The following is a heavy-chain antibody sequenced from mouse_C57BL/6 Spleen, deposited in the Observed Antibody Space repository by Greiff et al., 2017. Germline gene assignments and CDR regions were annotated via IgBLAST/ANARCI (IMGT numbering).Heavy chain of an antibody. J-gene: IGHJ3*01. V-gene: IGHV1-82*01. CDR3: ARDSSGYRYAY. Sequence: LQESGPELVKPGASVKISCKASGYAFSSSWMNWVKQRPGKGLEWIGRIYPGDGDTNYNGKFKGKATLTADKSSSTAYMQLSSLTSEDSAVYFCARDSSGYRYAYWGQGTLVTVSA. D-gene: IGHD3-2*02. CDR1: GYAFSSSW. CDR2: IYPGDGDT.